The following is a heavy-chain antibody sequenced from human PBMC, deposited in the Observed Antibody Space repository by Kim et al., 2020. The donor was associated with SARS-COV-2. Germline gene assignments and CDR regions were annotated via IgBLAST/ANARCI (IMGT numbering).Heavy chain of an antibody. D-gene: IGHD6-19*01. CDR3: ARKRPVAGIGY. CDR1: GGSFSGYY. J-gene: IGHJ4*02. V-gene: IGHV4-34*01. Sequence: SETLSLTCAVYGGSFSGYYWSWIRQPPGKGLEWIGEINHSGSTNYNPSLKSRVTISVDTSKNQFSLKLSSVTAADTAVYYCARKRPVAGIGYWGQGTLVTVSS. CDR2: INHSGST.